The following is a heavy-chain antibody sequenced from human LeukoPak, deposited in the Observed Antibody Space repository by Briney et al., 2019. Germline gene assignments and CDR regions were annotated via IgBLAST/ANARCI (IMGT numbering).Heavy chain of an antibody. Sequence: SETLSLTCTVSGASFSNDYWSWVRQAPGKGLEWIGYIYHNGRTNYSPSLKSRIIMSIDTSQNQFSLKLTSVTAADTAVYYCARASEGIGYFDTWGRGSLVTVSS. CDR1: GASFSNDY. D-gene: IGHD3-3*01. J-gene: IGHJ4*02. V-gene: IGHV4-59*01. CDR2: IYHNGRT. CDR3: ARASEGIGYFDT.